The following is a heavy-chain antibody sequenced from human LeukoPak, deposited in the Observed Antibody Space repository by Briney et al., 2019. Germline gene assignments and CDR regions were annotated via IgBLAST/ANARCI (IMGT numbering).Heavy chain of an antibody. CDR2: IRYDGGNK. CDR3: AKEGYYDILTGYYDPYYFDY. CDR1: GFTFSSYG. Sequence: GGSLRLSCAASGFTFSSYGMHWVRQAPGKGLEWVAFIRYDGGNKYYADSVKGRFTISRDNSKNTLYLQMNSLRAEDTAVYYCAKEGYYDILTGYYDPYYFDYWGQGTLVTVSS. D-gene: IGHD3-9*01. V-gene: IGHV3-30*02. J-gene: IGHJ4*02.